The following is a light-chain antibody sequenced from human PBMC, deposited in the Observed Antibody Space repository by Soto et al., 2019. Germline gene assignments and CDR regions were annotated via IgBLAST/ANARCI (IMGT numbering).Light chain of an antibody. CDR3: YSTRSSSSTFYV. CDR1: SSDIGGSNY. Sequence: QSVLTQPASVSGSPGQSITISCAGTSSDIGGSNYVSWYQQHPGKAPKLMIYGVSNRPSGVSNRFSGSKSGNTASLTISGLQAEDEADNFCYSTRSSSSTFYVFATGTKVTVL. J-gene: IGLJ1*01. V-gene: IGLV2-14*03. CDR2: GVS.